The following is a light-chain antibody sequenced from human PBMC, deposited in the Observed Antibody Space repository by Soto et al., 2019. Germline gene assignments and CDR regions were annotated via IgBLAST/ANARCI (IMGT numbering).Light chain of an antibody. Sequence: EIVMTQSPATLSVSPGERATLSCRASQSVSSNLAWYQQKPGQAPRLLLDAASTRATGIPARFSGSGSGTEFTLTISSLQSEDFAVYYCQRYNNWPPWTFGQGTKVEIK. CDR1: QSVSSN. CDR2: AAS. CDR3: QRYNNWPPWT. V-gene: IGKV3-15*01. J-gene: IGKJ1*01.